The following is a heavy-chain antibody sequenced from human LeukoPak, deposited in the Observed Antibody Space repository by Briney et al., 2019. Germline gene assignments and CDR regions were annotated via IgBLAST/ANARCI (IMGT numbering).Heavy chain of an antibody. J-gene: IGHJ4*02. CDR1: GFTFSGYW. CDR3: ASHEGYSSSWGDY. D-gene: IGHD6-13*01. CDR2: INTDGSST. Sequence: GGSLRLSCAASGFTFSGYWMHWVRQAPGKGLVWVSRINTDGSSTSYADSVKGRFTISRDNAKNTLYLQMNSLRAEDTAVYYCASHEGYSSSWGDYWGQGTLVTISS. V-gene: IGHV3-74*01.